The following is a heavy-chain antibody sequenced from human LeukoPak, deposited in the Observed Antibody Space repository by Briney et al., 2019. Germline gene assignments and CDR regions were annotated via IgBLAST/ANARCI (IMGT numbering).Heavy chain of an antibody. CDR3: TTPALAYGDAYDY. V-gene: IGHV3-15*01. D-gene: IGHD4-17*01. CDR2: IKSKTDGGTT. Sequence: PGGSLRLSCAASGFTFNNAWMSWVRQAPGKGLEWVGRIKSKTDGGTTDHAAPVKGRFAISRDDSKNTLYLQMNSLKTEDTAVYYCTTPALAYGDAYDYWGQGTLVTVSS. J-gene: IGHJ4*02. CDR1: GFTFNNAW.